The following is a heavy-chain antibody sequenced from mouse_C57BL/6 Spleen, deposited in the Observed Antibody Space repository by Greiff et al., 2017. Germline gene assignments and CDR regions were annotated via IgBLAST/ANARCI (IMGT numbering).Heavy chain of an antibody. J-gene: IGHJ3*01. CDR2: ISYDGSN. Sequence: EVQLQQSGPGLVKPSQSLSLTCSVTGYSITSGYYWNWIRQFPGNKLEWMGYISYDGSNNYNPSLKNRISITRDTSKNQFFLKLNSVTTEDTATYYCARDRDDYDRAFAYWGQGTLVTVSA. CDR1: GYSITSGYY. CDR3: ARDRDDYDRAFAY. D-gene: IGHD2-4*01. V-gene: IGHV3-6*01.